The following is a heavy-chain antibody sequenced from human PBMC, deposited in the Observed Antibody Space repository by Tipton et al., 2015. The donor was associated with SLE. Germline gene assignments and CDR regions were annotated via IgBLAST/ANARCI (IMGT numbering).Heavy chain of an antibody. CDR2: INTNTGNP. D-gene: IGHD3-22*01. Sequence: QLVQSGSELKKPGASVKVSCKASGYTFTSYAMNWVRQAPGQGPEWMGWINTNTGNPTYAQGFTGRFVFSLDTSVSTAYLQISSLKAEDTAVYYCARGDDSSGDYSQVTYYFDYWGQGTLVTVSS. V-gene: IGHV7-4-1*02. J-gene: IGHJ4*02. CDR3: ARGDDSSGDYSQVTYYFDY. CDR1: GYTFTSYA.